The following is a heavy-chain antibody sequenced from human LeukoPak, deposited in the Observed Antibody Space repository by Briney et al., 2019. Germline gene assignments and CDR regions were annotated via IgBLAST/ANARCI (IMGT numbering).Heavy chain of an antibody. V-gene: IGHV3-21*01. J-gene: IGHJ4*02. D-gene: IGHD3-22*01. CDR1: GFTFSSYS. CDR3: ARDSMYYYDSSGYYYEQRGLIDY. CDR2: ISSSSSYK. Sequence: GGSLRLSCAASGFTFSSYSMNWVRQAPGKGLEWVSSISSSSSYKYYADSVKGRFTISRDNAKNSLYLQMNSLRAEDTAVYYCARDSMYYYDSSGYYYEQRGLIDYWGQGTLVTVSS.